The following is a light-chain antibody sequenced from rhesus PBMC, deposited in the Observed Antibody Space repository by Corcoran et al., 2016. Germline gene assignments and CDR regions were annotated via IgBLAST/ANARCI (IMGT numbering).Light chain of an antibody. V-gene: IGKV1-28*03. CDR1: QDISSS. Sequence: DIQMTQSPSSLSASVGDTVTITCRASQDISSSLNWFQQKPGKAPKLLIYAASSLESGVPSRFSGSGSRTDFTLTISSLQPADVAVYYCLQHDSYPYSFGQGTKVEIK. CDR3: LQHDSYPYS. J-gene: IGKJ2*01. CDR2: AAS.